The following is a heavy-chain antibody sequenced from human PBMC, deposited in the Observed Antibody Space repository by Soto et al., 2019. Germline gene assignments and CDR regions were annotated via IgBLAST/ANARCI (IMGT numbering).Heavy chain of an antibody. CDR2: ISGGGGST. V-gene: IGHV3-23*01. Sequence: GGSLRLSCAASGFTFSSYAMTWVRQAPGKGLEWVSAISGGGGSTYYADSVKGRFTISRDNSKNTLYLQMNSLRVEDTAVYYCARAGFWGRPETSKYNFDYWGQGTQVTVSS. CDR1: GFTFSSYA. CDR3: ARAGFWGRPETSKYNFDY. D-gene: IGHD7-27*01. J-gene: IGHJ4*02.